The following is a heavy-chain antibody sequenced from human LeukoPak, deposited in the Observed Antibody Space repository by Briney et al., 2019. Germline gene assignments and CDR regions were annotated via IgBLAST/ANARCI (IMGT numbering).Heavy chain of an antibody. CDR1: GSTFSSYA. CDR3: AKARGVVTATKISTIDY. V-gene: IGHV3-23*01. J-gene: IGHJ4*02. CDR2: ISGSGGST. D-gene: IGHD2-21*02. Sequence: QPGGSLRLSCAASGSTFSSYAMSWVRQAPGKGLEWVSAISGSGGSTYYADSVKGRFTISRDNSKNTLYLQMNSLRAEDTAVYYCAKARGVVTATKISTIDYWGQGTLVTVSS.